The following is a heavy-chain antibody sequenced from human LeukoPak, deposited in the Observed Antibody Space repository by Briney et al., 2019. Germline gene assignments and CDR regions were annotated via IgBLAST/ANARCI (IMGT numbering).Heavy chain of an antibody. CDR2: ISDGGST. Sequence: PGGSLRPSCAASGFTVSSNYMSWVRQAPGKGLEWVSVISDGGSTNYAASVKGRFTISRDNSKNTLYLQMISLRAEDTAVYYCARGTGYCSGSTCFYFDYWGQGTLVTVSS. CDR1: GFTVSSNY. V-gene: IGHV3-53*01. J-gene: IGHJ4*02. CDR3: ARGTGYCSGSTCFYFDY. D-gene: IGHD2-15*01.